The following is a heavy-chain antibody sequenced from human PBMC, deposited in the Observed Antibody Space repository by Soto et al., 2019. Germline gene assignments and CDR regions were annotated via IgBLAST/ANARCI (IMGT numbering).Heavy chain of an antibody. CDR1: GGSFSGYY. V-gene: IGHV4-34*01. D-gene: IGHD3-9*01. J-gene: IGHJ4*02. CDR2: INHSGST. Sequence: SETLSLTCAVYGGSFSGYYWSWIRQPPGKGLEWIGEINHSGSTNYSPSLKSRVTISVDTSKNQFSLKLSSVTAADTAVYYCARGDVLTGYYRWSQGTLVTVSS. CDR3: ARGDVLTGYYR.